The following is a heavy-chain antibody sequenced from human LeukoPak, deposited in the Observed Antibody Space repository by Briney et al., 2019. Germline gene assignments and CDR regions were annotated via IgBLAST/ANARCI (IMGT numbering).Heavy chain of an antibody. V-gene: IGHV3-21*01. Sequence: PGGSLRLSCAASGFTFSSYSMNWVRQAPGKGLEWVSSISSSSSYIYYADSVKGRFTISRDNTKNSLYLQMNSLRAEDTAVYYCARDRDQVGATPRFTDYWGQGTLVTVSS. CDR1: GFTFSSYS. J-gene: IGHJ4*02. D-gene: IGHD1-26*01. CDR3: ARDRDQVGATPRFTDY. CDR2: ISSSSSYI.